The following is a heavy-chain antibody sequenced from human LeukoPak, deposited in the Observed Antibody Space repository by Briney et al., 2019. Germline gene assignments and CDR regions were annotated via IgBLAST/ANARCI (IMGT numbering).Heavy chain of an antibody. J-gene: IGHJ4*02. V-gene: IGHV4-59*08. CDR1: GGSIRSYY. Sequence: SETLSLTCTVSGGSIRSYYRSWIRQPPGKGLELIGYIFYSGSTNYNPSLQSRVTISVGTSKNQFSLRLSSVTAADTAVYYCARHETYCTSTNCYLLRFDFWGQGALVTVSS. CDR2: IFYSGST. D-gene: IGHD2-2*01. CDR3: ARHETYCTSTNCYLLRFDF.